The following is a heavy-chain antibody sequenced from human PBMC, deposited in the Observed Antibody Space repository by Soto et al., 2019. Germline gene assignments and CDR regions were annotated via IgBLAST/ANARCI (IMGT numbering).Heavy chain of an antibody. V-gene: IGHV1-3*01. CDR1: GYTFTSYA. Sequence: ASVKVSCQASGYTFTSYAMHWVRQAPGQRLEWMGWINAGNGNTKYSQKFQGRVTITRDTSASTAYMELSSLRSEDTAVYYCARDHGSSWYRLYSPDYYYGMDVWGQGTTVTVSS. CDR3: ARDHGSSWYRLYSPDYYYGMDV. CDR2: INAGNGNT. J-gene: IGHJ6*02. D-gene: IGHD6-13*01.